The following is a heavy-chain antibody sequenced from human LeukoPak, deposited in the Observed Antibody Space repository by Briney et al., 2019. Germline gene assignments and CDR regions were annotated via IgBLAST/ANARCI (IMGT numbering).Heavy chain of an antibody. CDR2: IKQDGSEK. J-gene: IGHJ3*02. Sequence: GGSLRLSCAASGFTFSSYWMSWVRQAPGKGLEWVANIKQDGSEKYYVDSVKGRFTISRDNAKNSLYLQMNSLRAEDTAVYYCARSPYDYGDALLVFDIWGQGTMVTVSS. D-gene: IGHD4-17*01. V-gene: IGHV3-7*01. CDR3: ARSPYDYGDALLVFDI. CDR1: GFTFSSYW.